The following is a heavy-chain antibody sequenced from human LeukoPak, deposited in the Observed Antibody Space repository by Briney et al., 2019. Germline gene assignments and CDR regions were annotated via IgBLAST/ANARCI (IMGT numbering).Heavy chain of an antibody. CDR1: GFTFSSYE. D-gene: IGHD1-26*01. J-gene: IGHJ6*03. CDR3: ARDPYNGNYGDSYYYFMTP. V-gene: IGHV3-48*03. CDR2: ISSSGSTI. Sequence: ETGGSLRLSCAASGFTFSSYEMNWVRQAPGKGLEWVSYISSSGSTIYYADSVKGRFTISRDNAKNSLSLQMNSLRAEDTAVYYCARDPYNGNYGDSYYYFMTPGAKGPRSPSP.